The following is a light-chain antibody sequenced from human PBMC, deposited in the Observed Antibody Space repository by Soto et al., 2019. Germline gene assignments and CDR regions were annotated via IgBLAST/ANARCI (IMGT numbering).Light chain of an antibody. V-gene: IGKV1D-12*01. CDR2: AAS. Sequence: DIQMTQSPSSVSASVGDRVTITCRASQDISVWLAWYQQKPGKAPKLLIYAASNLQTGVPSRFSASGSGTDYTLSIHSLQPEDFATYYCQQANSFPRTFGPGTKVDIK. CDR1: QDISVW. CDR3: QQANSFPRT. J-gene: IGKJ3*01.